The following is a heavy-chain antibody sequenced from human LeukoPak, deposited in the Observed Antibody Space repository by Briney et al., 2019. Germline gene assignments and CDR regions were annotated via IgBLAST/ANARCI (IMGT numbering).Heavy chain of an antibody. V-gene: IGHV4-61*02. Sequence: SQTLSLTCTVSGGSISSGSYHWSWIRQPAGKGLEWIGRIYTSGSTNYNPSLKSRVTISVDTSKNQFSLKLSSVTAADTAVYYCARDCSGGSCYFVGDAFDIWGQGTIVTVSS. D-gene: IGHD2-15*01. J-gene: IGHJ3*02. CDR1: GGSISSGSYH. CDR3: ARDCSGGSCYFVGDAFDI. CDR2: IYTSGST.